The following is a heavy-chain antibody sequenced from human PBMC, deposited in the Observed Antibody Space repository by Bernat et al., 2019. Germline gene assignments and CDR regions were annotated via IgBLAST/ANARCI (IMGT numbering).Heavy chain of an antibody. CDR3: AGGYCSSTSCYGQADY. D-gene: IGHD2-2*01. CDR1: GFTFSSYG. V-gene: IGHV3-30*03. CDR2: ISYDGSNK. Sequence: QVQLVESGGGVVQPGRSLRLSCAASGFTFSSYGMHWVRQAPGKGLEWVAVISYDGSNKYYADSVKGRFTISRDNSKNTLYLQMNSLRAEDTAVYYCAGGYCSSTSCYGQADYWGQGTLVTVSS. J-gene: IGHJ4*02.